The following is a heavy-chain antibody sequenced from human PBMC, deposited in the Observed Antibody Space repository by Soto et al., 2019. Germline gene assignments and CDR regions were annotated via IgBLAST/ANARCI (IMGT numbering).Heavy chain of an antibody. D-gene: IGHD6-13*01. CDR3: AYSSTPFDY. V-gene: IGHV3-23*01. J-gene: IGHJ4*02. CDR1: GFTFSSYA. Sequence: EVQRLESGGGLVQPGGSLRLSCAASGFTFSSYAMSWVRQAPGKGLEWVSAISGSGGSTYYADSVKGRFTISRDNSKNTLYLQMTSLRAEDRAVYYCAYSSTPFDYWGQGTLVTVSS. CDR2: ISGSGGST.